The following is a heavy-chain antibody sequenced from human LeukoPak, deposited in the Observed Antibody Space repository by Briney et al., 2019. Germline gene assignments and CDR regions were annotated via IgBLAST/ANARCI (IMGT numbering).Heavy chain of an antibody. Sequence: PSETLSLTCTVSGGSISSYYWSWIRQPPGKGLEWIGYIYYSGSTNYNPSLKSRVTISVDTSKNQFSLKLSSVTAADTAVYYCARGGITMVRGVIGSFDYWGQGTLVTVSS. D-gene: IGHD3-10*01. V-gene: IGHV4-59*01. CDR3: ARGGITMVRGVIGSFDY. CDR2: IYYSGST. CDR1: GGSISSYY. J-gene: IGHJ4*02.